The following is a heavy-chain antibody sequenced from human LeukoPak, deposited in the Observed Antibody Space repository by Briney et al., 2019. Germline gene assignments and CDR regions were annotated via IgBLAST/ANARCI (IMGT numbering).Heavy chain of an antibody. Sequence: GESLKISCKGSGYSFASYWIGWVRHMPGKGLEWMGIIYPGDSNTRYSPSFQGQVTISADKSISTAYLQWSSLKASDTAMYYCARQTAYCTNGVRYTTYSYFDLWGRGTLVTVSS. V-gene: IGHV5-51*01. CDR1: GYSFASYW. CDR3: ARQTAYCTNGVRYTTYSYFDL. J-gene: IGHJ2*01. D-gene: IGHD2-8*01. CDR2: IYPGDSNT.